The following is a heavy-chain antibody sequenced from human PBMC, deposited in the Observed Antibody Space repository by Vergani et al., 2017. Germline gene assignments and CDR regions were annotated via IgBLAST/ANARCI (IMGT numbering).Heavy chain of an antibody. CDR1: GFTFSTYA. J-gene: IGHJ6*03. Sequence: QVQLVESGGGVVQPGRSLRLSCTSSGFTFSTYATHWVRQAPGKGLEWVAIIYYDGSKKYYADSVKGRFTISRDNSRNTLDLLMSSLRAEDTAIYYCVREGSYCGSTTCRNPSYVYYYQMDVWGEGNTVTVSS. D-gene: IGHD2/OR15-2a*01. CDR2: IYYDGSKK. V-gene: IGHV3-33*01. CDR3: VREGSYCGSTTCRNPSYVYYYQMDV.